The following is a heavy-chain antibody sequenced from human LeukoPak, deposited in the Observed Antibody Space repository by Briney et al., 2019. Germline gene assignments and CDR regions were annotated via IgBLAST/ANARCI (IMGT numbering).Heavy chain of an antibody. CDR1: GFSFNNYA. J-gene: IGHJ4*02. V-gene: IGHV3-23*01. CDR2: ISGSGGST. CDR3: AKRAVGPFDY. Sequence: PGGSLRLSCAASGFSFNNYAMSWVRQAPGKGLAWVSAISGSGGSTYYADSLKGRFTISRDNSKNTLYLQMNSLRAEDTAVYYCAKRAVGPFDYWGQGTLVTVSS. D-gene: IGHD4-23*01.